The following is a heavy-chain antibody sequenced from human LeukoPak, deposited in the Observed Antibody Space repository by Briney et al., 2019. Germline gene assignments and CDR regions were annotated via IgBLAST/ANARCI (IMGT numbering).Heavy chain of an antibody. CDR2: ISAYNGNT. CDR1: GYTFTSYG. Sequence: ASVKVSCKASGYTFTSYGISWGRQAPGQGLEWMGWISAYNGNTNYAQKLQGRVTMTTDTSTSTAYMELRSLRSDDTAVYYCARVWDYDSSGYDDYWGQGTLVTVSS. V-gene: IGHV1-18*01. D-gene: IGHD3-22*01. J-gene: IGHJ4*02. CDR3: ARVWDYDSSGYDDY.